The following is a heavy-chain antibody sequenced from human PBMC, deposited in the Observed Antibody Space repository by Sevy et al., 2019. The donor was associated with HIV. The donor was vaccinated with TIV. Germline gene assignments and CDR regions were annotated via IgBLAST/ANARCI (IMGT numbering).Heavy chain of an antibody. CDR2: ISGPGLST. CDR3: AKALNPALESMIEVVLRTLKGFDV. V-gene: IGHV3-23*01. CDR1: GFTFNTHA. Sequence: GGSLRLSCAASGFTFNTHAMTWFRQAPGKGLEWVSVISGPGLSTYYADSVKGRFTISRDNSKNTLYLQMNSLRADDTATYYCAKALNPALESMIEVVLRTLKGFDVWGQWTMVTVSS. J-gene: IGHJ3*01. D-gene: IGHD3-22*01.